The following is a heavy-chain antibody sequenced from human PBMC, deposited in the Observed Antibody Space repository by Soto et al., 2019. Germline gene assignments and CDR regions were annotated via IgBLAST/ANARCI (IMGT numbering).Heavy chain of an antibody. J-gene: IGHJ4*02. CDR2: IYYSGST. Sequence: SETLSLTCTVSGGSISSSSYYWGWIRQPPGKGLEWIGSIYYSGSTYYNPSLKSRVTISVDTSKNQFSLKLSSATAADTAVYYCASQIVATITGYFDYWGQGTLVTVSS. V-gene: IGHV4-39*01. CDR1: GGSISSSSYY. CDR3: ASQIVATITGYFDY. D-gene: IGHD5-12*01.